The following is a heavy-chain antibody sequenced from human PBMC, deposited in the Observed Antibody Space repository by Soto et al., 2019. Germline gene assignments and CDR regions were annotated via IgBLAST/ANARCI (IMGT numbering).Heavy chain of an antibody. D-gene: IGHD5-12*01. CDR2: IYHSGNT. V-gene: IGHV4-4*02. Sequence: SETLSLTCAVSGASISSSNWWSWVRQPPGKGLEWIGEIYHSGNTNYNPSLKSRVTISVDKSKNQFSLKLSSVTAADTAVYYCVLDIATTDAAQYFMHWGQGTLVTVYS. J-gene: IGHJ1*01. CDR3: VLDIATTDAAQYFMH. CDR1: GASISSSNW.